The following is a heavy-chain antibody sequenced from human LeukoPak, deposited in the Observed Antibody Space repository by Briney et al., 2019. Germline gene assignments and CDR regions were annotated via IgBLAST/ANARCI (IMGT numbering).Heavy chain of an antibody. CDR2: IHYSGST. Sequence: KASETLSLTCTVSGGSISSSSYYWGWIRQPPGKGLEWIGSIHYSGSTYYNPSLKSRVTISVDTSKNQFSLKLSSVTAADTAVYYCAREIGDVWGKGTTVTVSS. CDR1: GGSISSSSYY. V-gene: IGHV4-39*01. CDR3: AREIGDV. J-gene: IGHJ6*04.